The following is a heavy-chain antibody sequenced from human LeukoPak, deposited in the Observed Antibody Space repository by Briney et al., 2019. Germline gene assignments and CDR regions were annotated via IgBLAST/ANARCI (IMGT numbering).Heavy chain of an antibody. CDR2: INPNSGGS. D-gene: IGHD5-12*01. Sequence: GASVKVSCKASGYTFTSYYIHWMRQAPGQGLEWVVWINPNSGGSHYAQKFQGRVTMTRDTSINTGYMELTSLRIDDTAVYYCARGPRYGESGYNLGPYWGQGTLVTVSS. V-gene: IGHV1-2*02. J-gene: IGHJ4*02. CDR1: GYTFTSYY. CDR3: ARGPRYGESGYNLGPY.